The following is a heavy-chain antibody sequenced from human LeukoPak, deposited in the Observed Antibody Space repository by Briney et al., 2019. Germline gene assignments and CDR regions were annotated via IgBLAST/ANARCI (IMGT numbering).Heavy chain of an antibody. D-gene: IGHD4-17*01. J-gene: IGHJ4*02. CDR3: ARQDMTTVTIGDY. Sequence: GGSLRLSCAASGFTFNIYEMNWVRQAPGKGLEWVSYISHSGTSIYYADSVKGRFTISRDNAKNSVYLQMNSLRAEDTAVYYCARQDMTTVTIGDYWSQGTLVTVSS. V-gene: IGHV3-48*03. CDR2: ISHSGTSI. CDR1: GFTFNIYE.